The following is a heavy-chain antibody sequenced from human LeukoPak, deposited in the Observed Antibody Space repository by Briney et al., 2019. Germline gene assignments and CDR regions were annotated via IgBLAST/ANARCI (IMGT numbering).Heavy chain of an antibody. D-gene: IGHD1-14*01. CDR3: ARYHTGGF. V-gene: IGHV3-74*01. CDR2: ISQDGSDK. CDR1: GFTFSNYW. Sequence: PGGSLRLSCEASGFTFSNYWIHWVRQAPGKGLEWVSRISQDGSDKIYADSVKGRLTVSRDNAKNTVFLQLSSLKAEDTAVYYCARYHTGGFWGQGRLVTVSS. J-gene: IGHJ4*02.